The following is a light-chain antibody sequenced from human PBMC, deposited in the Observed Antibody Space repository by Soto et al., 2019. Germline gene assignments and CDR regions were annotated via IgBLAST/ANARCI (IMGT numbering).Light chain of an antibody. Sequence: QSVPTQPASVSGSPGQSITISCTGTSKDVGSYDLVSWYQQHPGKAPKLIIFEVTRWPSGISDRFSASKSGDTASLTISGLQAEDEGDYYCCSHAGSGTVVFGGGTKVTVL. CDR2: EVT. J-gene: IGLJ2*01. CDR3: CSHAGSGTVV. V-gene: IGLV2-23*02. CDR1: SKDVGSYDL.